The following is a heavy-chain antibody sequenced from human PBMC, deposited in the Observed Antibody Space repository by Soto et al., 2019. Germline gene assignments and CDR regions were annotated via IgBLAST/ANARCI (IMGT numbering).Heavy chain of an antibody. J-gene: IGHJ4*02. CDR2: ISYSGTTT. CDR1: GFTFSSHA. V-gene: IGHV3-23*01. CDR3: VKRVTLFGEVKLSPDFYY. Sequence: EVQLLESGGGLVQPEGSLRLSCADSGFTFSSHAMSWVRQAPGKGLEWVSAISYSGTTTYYAESVKGRFTIARDNSKNTLYLQMNSLRVEDTAIYYCVKRVTLFGEVKLSPDFYYWGQGTLVSVSS. D-gene: IGHD3-3*01.